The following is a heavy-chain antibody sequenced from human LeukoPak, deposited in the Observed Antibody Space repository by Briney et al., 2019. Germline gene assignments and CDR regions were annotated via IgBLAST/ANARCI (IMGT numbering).Heavy chain of an antibody. Sequence: PGGSLRLSCAASGFTFSSFSMNWVRQAPGKGLEWVSYISSSSSTIYYADSVKGRFTVSRDNAKNTLYLQMNSLRVEDTAVYYCTRDPPAVAINTYAWGQGTLVTVSS. CDR3: TRDPPAVAINTYA. CDR2: ISSSSSTI. D-gene: IGHD6-13*01. CDR1: GFTFSSFS. V-gene: IGHV3-48*01. J-gene: IGHJ5*02.